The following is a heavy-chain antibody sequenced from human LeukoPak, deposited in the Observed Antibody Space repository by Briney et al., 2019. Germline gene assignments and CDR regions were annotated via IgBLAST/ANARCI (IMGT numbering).Heavy chain of an antibody. CDR1: GFTFSSYA. D-gene: IGHD3-10*01. V-gene: IGHV3-23*01. Sequence: GGSLRLSCAASGFTFSSYAMSWVRQAPGKGXXXXXXXXXXXGSTYYADSVKGRFTISRDNSKNTLYLQMNSLRAEDTAVYYCAKGEYYYGSGSYYYYYGMDVWGQGTTVTVSS. J-gene: IGHJ6*02. CDR2: XXXXXGST. CDR3: AKGEYYYGSGSYYYYYGMDV.